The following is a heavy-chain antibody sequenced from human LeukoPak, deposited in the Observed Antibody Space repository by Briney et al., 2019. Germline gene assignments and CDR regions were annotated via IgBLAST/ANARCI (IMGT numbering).Heavy chain of an antibody. V-gene: IGHV6-1*01. Sequence: SQTLSLTCALSGDSVSSNSATWTFLRQSPSRGLEWLGRTYYRSKWFNEYAVSVKSRITINTDTSKNQLSLRLTSVSPEDTGMYFCAREIGLRGIDYWGQGTLVTVSS. D-gene: IGHD2/OR15-2a*01. J-gene: IGHJ4*02. CDR1: GDSVSSNSAT. CDR3: AREIGLRGIDY. CDR2: TYYRSKWFN.